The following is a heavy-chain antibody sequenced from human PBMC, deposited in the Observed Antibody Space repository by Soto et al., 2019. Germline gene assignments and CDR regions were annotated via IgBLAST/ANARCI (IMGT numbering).Heavy chain of an antibody. CDR3: ARDYYDSSGYYYHFDY. CDR2: IIPTFGTA. CDR1: GGTFSSYA. Sequence: SVKVSCKASGGTFSSYAISWVRQAPGQGLEWMGGIIPTFGTANYAQKFQGRVTVTADESTSTAYMELSRLRSEDTAVYYCARDYYDSSGYYYHFDYWGQGTMVTVYS. D-gene: IGHD3-22*01. V-gene: IGHV1-69*13. J-gene: IGHJ4*02.